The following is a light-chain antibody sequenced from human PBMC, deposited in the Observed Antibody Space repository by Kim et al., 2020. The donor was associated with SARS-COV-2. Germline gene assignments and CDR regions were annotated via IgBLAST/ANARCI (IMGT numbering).Light chain of an antibody. V-gene: IGKV3-20*01. Sequence: PGERATPSCRASQSVSSSYLAWYQQKPGQAPRLRIYGASSRATGIPDRFSGSGSGTDFTLTISRLEPEDFAVYYCQQYGSSPGFTFGPGTKVDIK. CDR2: GAS. J-gene: IGKJ3*01. CDR3: QQYGSSPGFT. CDR1: QSVSSSY.